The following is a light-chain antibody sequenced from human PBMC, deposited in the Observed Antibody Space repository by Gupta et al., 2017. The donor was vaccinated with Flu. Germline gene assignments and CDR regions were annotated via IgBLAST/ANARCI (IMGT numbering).Light chain of an antibody. J-gene: IGLJ1*01. CDR2: EVS. V-gene: IGLV2-14*01. CDR1: NSDIGSYDY. Sequence: QSALTQPASVSGSPGQSLTISCTGPNSDIGSYDYVSWYQQHPAKAPNLLIFEVSNRPSGVPNRFSASKSGNTASLTITGLQPEDEADYYCSSYKSGHTCVFGPVTKVTVL. CDR3: SSYKSGHTCV.